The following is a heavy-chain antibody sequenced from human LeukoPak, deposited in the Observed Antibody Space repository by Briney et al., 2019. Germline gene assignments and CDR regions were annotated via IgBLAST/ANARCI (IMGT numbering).Heavy chain of an antibody. V-gene: IGHV1-8*01. D-gene: IGHD1-26*01. Sequence: GASVKVTCKASGYTFTSYDINWVRQAPGQGFEWMGWLNPNSGKSDFAQKFQGRVTMTRDTSISTAYMELGSLISEDTAVYYCARGPPFRGSQGWFDPWGQGTLVIVSS. J-gene: IGHJ5*02. CDR2: LNPNSGKS. CDR3: ARGPPFRGSQGWFDP. CDR1: GYTFTSYD.